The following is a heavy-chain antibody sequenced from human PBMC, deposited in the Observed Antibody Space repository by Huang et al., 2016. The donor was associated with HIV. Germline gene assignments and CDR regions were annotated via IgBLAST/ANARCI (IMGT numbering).Heavy chain of an antibody. Sequence: QITLRESGPALVKPTQTLTLTCTFSGFSLTTTGVGVGWIRQPPGQALEWLAFIYSNGDGRYSPSLSSRLTITKDTSKSQVVLTMTNIDPVDTATYYCAHSTDASAATFYFDFWGQGTLVAVSS. CDR3: AHSTDASAATFYFDF. CDR2: IYSNGDG. D-gene: IGHD6-25*01. CDR1: GFSLTTTGVG. J-gene: IGHJ4*02. V-gene: IGHV2-5*01.